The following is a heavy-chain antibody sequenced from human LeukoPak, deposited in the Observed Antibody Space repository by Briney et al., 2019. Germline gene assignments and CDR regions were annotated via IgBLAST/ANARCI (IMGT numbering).Heavy chain of an antibody. CDR3: AREGSIAAAAMYYFDY. J-gene: IGHJ4*02. V-gene: IGHV4-38-2*02. CDR2: IYHSGST. CDR1: GYSISSGYY. D-gene: IGHD6-13*01. Sequence: SETLSLTCTVSGYSISSGYYWGWIRQPPGKGLEWIGSIYHSGSTYYNPSLKSRVTISVDTSKNQFSLKLSSVTAADTAVYYCAREGSIAAAAMYYFDYWGQGTLVTVSS.